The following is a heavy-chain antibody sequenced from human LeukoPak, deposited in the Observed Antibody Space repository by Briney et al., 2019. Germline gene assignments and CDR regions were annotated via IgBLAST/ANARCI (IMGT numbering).Heavy chain of an antibody. CDR3: AREGESSWSSHYYYYYMDV. CDR2: INHSGST. V-gene: IGHV4-34*01. J-gene: IGHJ6*03. CDR1: GGSFSGYY. Sequence: SETLSLTCAVYGGSFSGYYWSWIRQPPGKGLEWIGEINHSGSTNYNPSLKSRVTISVDTSKNQFSLKLSSVTAEDTAVYYCAREGESSWSSHYYYYYMDVWGKGTTVTISS. D-gene: IGHD6-13*01.